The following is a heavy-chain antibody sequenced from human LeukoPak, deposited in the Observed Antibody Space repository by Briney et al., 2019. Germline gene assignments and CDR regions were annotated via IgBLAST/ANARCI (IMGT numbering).Heavy chain of an antibody. CDR1: GDTFTGYY. D-gene: IGHD6-13*01. J-gene: IGHJ4*02. CDR3: AREATGGSLAY. V-gene: IGHV1-2*02. CDR2: INPNSGGT. Sequence: ASVKVSCKASGDTFTGYYIHCVRQAPGQGLEWMGWINPNSGGTNDAKKVQGRVTMTRETTISTAYMELSSLRSDDTAVFYCAREATGGSLAYWGQGTLVTVSS.